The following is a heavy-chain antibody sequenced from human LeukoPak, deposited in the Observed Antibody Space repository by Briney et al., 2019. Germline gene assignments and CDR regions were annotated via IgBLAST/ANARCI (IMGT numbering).Heavy chain of an antibody. Sequence: SETLSLTCTVSGGSISSSSYYWGWIRQPPGKGLEWIGRIYSSGSTNYNPSLKSRVTMSVDTSNNQFSLKLSSVTAADTAVYYCAREAYYYDSSGYRKFDYWGQGTLVTVSS. J-gene: IGHJ4*02. CDR3: AREAYYYDSSGYRKFDY. V-gene: IGHV4-39*07. CDR2: IYSSGST. CDR1: GGSISSSSYY. D-gene: IGHD3-22*01.